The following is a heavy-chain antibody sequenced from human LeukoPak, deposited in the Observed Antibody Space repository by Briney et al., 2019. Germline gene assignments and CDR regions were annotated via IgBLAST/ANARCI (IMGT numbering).Heavy chain of an antibody. V-gene: IGHV1-8*01. CDR3: AKGPQRDSSGYYFNWFDP. CDR1: GYTFTSYD. J-gene: IGHJ5*02. Sequence: ASVKVSCKASGYTFTSYDINWVRQATGQGLEWIGWMNPNSGNTGYAQKFQGRVTITRNTSISTAYMELSSLRSEDTAVYYCAKGPQRDSSGYYFNWFDPWGQGTLVTVSS. D-gene: IGHD3-22*01. CDR2: MNPNSGNT.